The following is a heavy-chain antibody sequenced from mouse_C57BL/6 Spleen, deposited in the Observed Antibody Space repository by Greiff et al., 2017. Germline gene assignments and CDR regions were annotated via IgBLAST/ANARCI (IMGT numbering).Heavy chain of an antibody. CDR3: ARVYSEAMDY. V-gene: IGHV1-69*01. CDR2: IDPSDSYT. Sequence: QVQLKQPGAELVMPGASVKLSCKASGYTFTSYWMHWVKQRPGQGLEWIGEIDPSDSYTNYNQKFKGKSTLTVDKSSSTAYMQLSSLTSEDSAVYYCARVYSEAMDYWGQGTSVTVSS. D-gene: IGHD1-3*01. J-gene: IGHJ4*01. CDR1: GYTFTSYW.